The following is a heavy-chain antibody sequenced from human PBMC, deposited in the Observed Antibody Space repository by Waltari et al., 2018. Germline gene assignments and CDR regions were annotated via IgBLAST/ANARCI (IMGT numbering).Heavy chain of an antibody. V-gene: IGHV1-69*02. CDR1: GGTFSSYT. CDR3: ARVLPAAIISWFDP. CDR2: IIPILGIA. D-gene: IGHD2-2*02. J-gene: IGHJ5*02. Sequence: QVQLVQSGAEVKKPGSSVKVSCKASGGTFSSYTISWVRQAPGQGLEWMGRIIPILGIANYAQNVQGRVTMTTDTSTSTAYMVLRSLRSDDTAVYYCARVLPAAIISWFDPWGQGTLVTVSS.